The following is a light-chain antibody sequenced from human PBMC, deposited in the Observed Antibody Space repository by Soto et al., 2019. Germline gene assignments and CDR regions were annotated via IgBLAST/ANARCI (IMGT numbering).Light chain of an antibody. CDR3: KSYAGSNTYV. CDR2: EAV. V-gene: IGLV2-8*01. CDR1: KHDIGVYDF. Sequence: QSVLTQPPSASGAPGQSVTISCTGTKHDIGVYDFVSWYQHHPGKAPRLIIYEAVQRPSGVPDRFSGSKSGNTASLTVSGLQAADEADYFCKSYAGSNTYVFGSGTKVTVL. J-gene: IGLJ1*01.